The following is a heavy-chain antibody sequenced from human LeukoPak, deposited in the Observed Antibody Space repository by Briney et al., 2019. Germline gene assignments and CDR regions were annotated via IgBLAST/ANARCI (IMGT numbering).Heavy chain of an antibody. Sequence: GGSLRLSCAASGFTVSSNYMSWVRQAPGKGLEWVSVIYSGGSTYYADSVKGRFTISRDNSKNTLYLQMNSLRAEDTAVYYCARDRGYGDYAPNYWGQGTLVTVSS. J-gene: IGHJ4*02. CDR3: ARDRGYGDYAPNY. D-gene: IGHD4-17*01. CDR1: GFTVSSNY. CDR2: IYSGGST. V-gene: IGHV3-66*01.